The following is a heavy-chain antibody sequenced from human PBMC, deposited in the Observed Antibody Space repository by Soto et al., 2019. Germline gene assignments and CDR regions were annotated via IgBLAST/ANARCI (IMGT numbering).Heavy chain of an antibody. Sequence: EVQLLESGGGLVQPGGSLRLSCAASGFTFSSYAMSWVRQAPGKGLEWVSAISGSGGSTYYADSVKGRFTISRDNSKNTLYLQMNSLRAEDTAVYYCAKVGYCSGGSCHVYVYYYYYMDVWGKGTTVTVSS. CDR3: AKVGYCSGGSCHVYVYYYYYMDV. V-gene: IGHV3-23*01. CDR1: GFTFSSYA. D-gene: IGHD2-15*01. CDR2: ISGSGGST. J-gene: IGHJ6*03.